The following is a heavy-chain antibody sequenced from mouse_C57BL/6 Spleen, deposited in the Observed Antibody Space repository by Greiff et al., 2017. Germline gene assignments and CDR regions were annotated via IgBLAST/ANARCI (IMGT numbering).Heavy chain of an antibody. J-gene: IGHJ2*01. CDR3: ARGSNYGGFDY. D-gene: IGHD2-5*01. V-gene: IGHV3-6*01. CDR1: GYSITSGYY. CDR2: ISYDGSN. Sequence: EVKLQESGPGLVKPSQSLSLTCSVTGYSITSGYYWNWIRQFPGNKLEWMGYISYDGSNNYNPSLKNRISITRDTSKNQFFLKLNSVTTEDTATYYCARGSNYGGFDYWGQGTTLTVSS.